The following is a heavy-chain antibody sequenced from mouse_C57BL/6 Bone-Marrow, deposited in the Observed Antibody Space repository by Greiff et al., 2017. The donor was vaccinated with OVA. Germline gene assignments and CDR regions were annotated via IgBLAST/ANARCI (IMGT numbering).Heavy chain of an antibody. CDR2: ISSGGSYN. V-gene: IGHV5-6*01. Sequence: EVNLVESGGDLVKPGGSLKLSCAASGFTFSSYGMSWVRQTPDKRLEWVATISSGGSYNYYPDSVKGRFTLSRDNTKNTLYLQMSSLKSEDTAMNYCAREVCYYDPYYIDYWGQGTTRTVSS. CDR3: AREVCYYDPYYIDY. J-gene: IGHJ2*01. CDR1: GFTFSSYG. D-gene: IGHD1-1*01.